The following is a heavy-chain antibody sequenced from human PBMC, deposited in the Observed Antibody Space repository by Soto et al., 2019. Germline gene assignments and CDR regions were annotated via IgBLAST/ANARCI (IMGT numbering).Heavy chain of an antibody. CDR3: ARGLRGVIIVPLDYYYYMDV. Sequence: ASVKVSCKASGGTFSSYAISWVRQAPGQGLEWMGGIIPIFGTANYAQKFQGRVTITADESTSTAYMELSSLRSEDTAVYYCARGLRGVIIVPLDYYYYMDVWGKGTTVTVSS. D-gene: IGHD3-10*01. V-gene: IGHV1-69*13. CDR2: IIPIFGTA. CDR1: GGTFSSYA. J-gene: IGHJ6*03.